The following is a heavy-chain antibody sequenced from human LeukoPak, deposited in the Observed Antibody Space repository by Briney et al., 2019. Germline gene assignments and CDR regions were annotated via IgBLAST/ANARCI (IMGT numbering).Heavy chain of an antibody. CDR1: GGSISSYY. CDR3: ARDSDYYDSSGYSD. D-gene: IGHD3-22*01. Sequence: SETLSLTCTVSGGSISSYYWSWIRQPPGKGLEWIGYIYYSGSTNYNPSLKSRVTISVDTSKNQFSLKLSSVTAADTAVYYCARDSDYYDSSGYSDWGQGTLVTVSS. CDR2: IYYSGST. V-gene: IGHV4-59*12. J-gene: IGHJ4*02.